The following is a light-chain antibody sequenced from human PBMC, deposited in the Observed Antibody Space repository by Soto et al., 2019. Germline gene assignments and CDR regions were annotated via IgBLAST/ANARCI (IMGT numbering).Light chain of an antibody. CDR3: QQSYSIPT. V-gene: IGKV1-39*01. CDR1: QSISTY. J-gene: IGKJ2*01. CDR2: ATS. Sequence: DIQMTQSPSSLSASVGDRVTITCRASQSISTYLNWHQKRPGRAPKLLIYATSGLQTGVPSRFSGSGSGTDFTLTISSRQPEDFATYYCQQSYSIPTFGQGTKLEI.